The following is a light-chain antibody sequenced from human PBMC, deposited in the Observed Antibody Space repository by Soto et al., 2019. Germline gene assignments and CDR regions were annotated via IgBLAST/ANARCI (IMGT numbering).Light chain of an antibody. V-gene: IGKV1-5*03. J-gene: IGKJ3*01. CDR1: QSINGW. CDR3: QQYNSYFFT. Sequence: DIQMTQSPSTLSASVGDRVNITCRASQSINGWLAWYQQKPGKAPKLLISRVSDLQTWVPSRFSGTGSGTEFNLTISSLQTDDFATYYSQQYNSYFFTFGPGTKVDVK. CDR2: RVS.